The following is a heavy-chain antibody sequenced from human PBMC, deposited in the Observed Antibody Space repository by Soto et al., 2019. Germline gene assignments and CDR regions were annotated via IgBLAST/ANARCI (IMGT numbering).Heavy chain of an antibody. V-gene: IGHV3-21*01. D-gene: IGHD4-17*01. CDR2: ISSSSSYI. Sequence: GGFVRCSCASSGFTFSTYSLNWLRQAPGKGLEWVSSISSSSSYIYYADSVKGRFTISRDNAKNSLYLQMNSLRAEDTAVYYCARDSGDYAGIDYWGQGT. CDR3: ARDSGDYAGIDY. J-gene: IGHJ4*02. CDR1: GFTFSTYS.